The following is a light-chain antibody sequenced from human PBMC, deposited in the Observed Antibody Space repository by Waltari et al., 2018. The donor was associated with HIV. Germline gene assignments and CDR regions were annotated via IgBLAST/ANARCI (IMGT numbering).Light chain of an antibody. CDR2: DVN. J-gene: IGLJ2*01. CDR1: SSDFGTNTL. Sequence: QSALTPPASVSGSPGQSITLSCIGSSSDFGTNTLVSWYQHHPGQAPTLMIYDVNTRPSGVSDRFSGSKSGNTASLTITGLRAEDEADYYCCSDARSGTLRVFGGGTKLTV. V-gene: IGLV2-23*02. CDR3: CSDARSGTLRV.